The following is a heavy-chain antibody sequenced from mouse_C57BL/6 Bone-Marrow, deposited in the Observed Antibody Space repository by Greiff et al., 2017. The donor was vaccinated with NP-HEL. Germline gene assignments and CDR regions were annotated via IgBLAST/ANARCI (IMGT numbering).Heavy chain of an antibody. CDR2: IDPSDSYT. Sequence: QVQLQQPGAELVRPGTSVKLSCKASGYTFTSYWMHWVKQRPGQGLEWIGVIDPSDSYTNYTQKFKGKATLTVDTSSSTAYMQLSSLTSEDSAVYYCARGVLRPPYYFDYWGQGTTLTVSS. J-gene: IGHJ2*01. CDR1: GYTFTSYW. V-gene: IGHV1-59*01. D-gene: IGHD1-2*01. CDR3: ARGVLRPPYYFDY.